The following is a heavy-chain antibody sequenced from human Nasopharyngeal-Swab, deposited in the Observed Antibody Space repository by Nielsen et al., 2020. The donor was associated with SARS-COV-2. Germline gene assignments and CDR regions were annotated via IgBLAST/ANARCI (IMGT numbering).Heavy chain of an antibody. J-gene: IGHJ6*02. CDR1: GYTFTHYA. Sequence: ASVKVSCKASGYTFTHYAMHWVRQAPGQRPEWMGCISSSGGDPKSSQKFQDRVTITTDTSASTGYMALSSLTSEDTAVYYCSRADGAIYYDGMDVWGQGTTVTVS. D-gene: IGHD3-10*01. V-gene: IGHV1-3*01. CDR2: ISSSGGDP. CDR3: SRADGAIYYDGMDV.